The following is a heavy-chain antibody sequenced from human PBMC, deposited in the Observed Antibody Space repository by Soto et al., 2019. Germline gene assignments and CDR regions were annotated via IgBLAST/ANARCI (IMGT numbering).Heavy chain of an antibody. D-gene: IGHD2-21*01. CDR2: IYYSGST. J-gene: IGHJ3*02. CDR1: GGSISSGGYY. V-gene: IGHV4-31*03. Sequence: SETLSLTCTVSGGSISSGGYYWSWIRQHPGKGLEWIGYIYYSGSTYYNPSLKSRVTISVDTSKNQFSLKLSSVTAADTAVYYCARRGRHIVTKEGAFDIWGQGTMVTVS. CDR3: ARRGRHIVTKEGAFDI.